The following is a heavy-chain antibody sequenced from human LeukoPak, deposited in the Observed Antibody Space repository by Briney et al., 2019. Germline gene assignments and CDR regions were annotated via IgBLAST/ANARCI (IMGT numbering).Heavy chain of an antibody. CDR2: INPNSGGT. V-gene: IGHV1-2*02. D-gene: IGHD3-10*01. CDR1: GYTFTGHY. J-gene: IGHJ5*02. Sequence: ATVKVSCKASGYTFTGHYMHWVRQAPGQGLEWMGWINPNSGGTKYAQRFQGRVSMTRDTSISTAYMELSRLRSDDTAVYYCATNTYLGGELIQFYPWGQGTLVTVAS. CDR3: ATNTYLGGELIQFYP.